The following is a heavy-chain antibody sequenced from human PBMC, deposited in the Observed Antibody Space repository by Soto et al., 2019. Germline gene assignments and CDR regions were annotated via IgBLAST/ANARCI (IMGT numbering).Heavy chain of an antibody. CDR1: GFTFSTYS. CDR2: ISSSSSTI. Sequence: PGGSLRLSCAASGFTFSTYSMNWVRQAPGRGLEWVSYISSSSSTIFYTDSVKGRFTVSRDNAKNSLYLQMNSLRAEDTAVYYCAKDGRGYCSSTSCYLVYWGQGTLVTVSS. D-gene: IGHD2-2*01. V-gene: IGHV3-48*01. CDR3: AKDGRGYCSSTSCYLVY. J-gene: IGHJ4*02.